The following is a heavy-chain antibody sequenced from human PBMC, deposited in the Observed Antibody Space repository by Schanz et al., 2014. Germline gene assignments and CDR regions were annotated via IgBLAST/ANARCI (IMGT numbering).Heavy chain of an antibody. CDR3: AKGRFGELSAFDI. CDR1: GFTFSDYY. CDR2: IGSSSSRI. Sequence: PGGSLRLSCAASGFTFSDYYMSWVRQAPGKGLEWISYIGSSSSRIDHADSVKGRFTISRDNAKNSLYLQMNSLRAEDTAVYYCAKGRFGELSAFDIWGQGTMVTVSS. D-gene: IGHD3-10*01. V-gene: IGHV3-11*01. J-gene: IGHJ3*02.